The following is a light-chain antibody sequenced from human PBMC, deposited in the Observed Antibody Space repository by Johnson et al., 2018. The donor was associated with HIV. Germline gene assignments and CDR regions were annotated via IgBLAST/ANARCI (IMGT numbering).Light chain of an antibody. CDR3: GTWDSRLSVYV. CDR2: EPN. CDR1: SSNIGNNY. Sequence: QPVLTQPPSVSAAPGQKVTISCSGSSSNIGNNYVSWYQQLPGTAPKLLICEPNKRPSGIPNRFSGSKSGTSATLGITGLQTRDEADYYCGTWDSRLSVYVFGTGTKVTVL. V-gene: IGLV1-51*02. J-gene: IGLJ1*01.